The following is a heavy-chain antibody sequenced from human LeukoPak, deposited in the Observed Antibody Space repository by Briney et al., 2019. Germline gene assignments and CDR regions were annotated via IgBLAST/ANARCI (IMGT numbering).Heavy chain of an antibody. Sequence: ASVKVSCKASGYTFTGYYMHWVRQAPGQGLEWMGWINPNSGGTNYAQKFQGRVTMTRDTSISTAYMELSRLRSDDTAVYYCAREFSHDSSGYRNSLRYWGQGTLVTVSS. CDR3: AREFSHDSSGYRNSLRY. CDR2: INPNSGGT. CDR1: GYTFTGYY. J-gene: IGHJ4*02. V-gene: IGHV1-2*02. D-gene: IGHD3-22*01.